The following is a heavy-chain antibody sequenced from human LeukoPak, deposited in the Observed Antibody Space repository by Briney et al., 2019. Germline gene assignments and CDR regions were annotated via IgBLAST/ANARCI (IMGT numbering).Heavy chain of an antibody. Sequence: ASVKVSCKVSGYTLTELSMHWVRQAPGKGLEWMGGFDPEDGETIYAQKFQGRVTMTRNTSISTAYMELSSLRSEDTAVYYCARGRVAMVRGVIINVPNWFDPWGQGTLVTVSS. CDR2: FDPEDGET. J-gene: IGHJ5*02. D-gene: IGHD3-10*01. CDR1: GYTLTELS. V-gene: IGHV1-24*01. CDR3: ARGRVAMVRGVIINVPNWFDP.